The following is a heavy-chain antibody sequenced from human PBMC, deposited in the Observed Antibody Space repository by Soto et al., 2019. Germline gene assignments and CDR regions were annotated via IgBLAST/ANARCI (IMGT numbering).Heavy chain of an antibody. Sequence: QVQLVESGGGVVQPGRSLRLSCAASGFTFSSYGMHWVRQAPGKGLEWVAVISYDGSNKYYADSVKGRFTISRDNSKNTLYLQMNSLRAEDTAVYYCAHVGGIQLWLHNWFDPWGQGTLVTVSS. CDR2: ISYDGSNK. CDR3: AHVGGIQLWLHNWFDP. V-gene: IGHV3-30*03. J-gene: IGHJ5*02. D-gene: IGHD5-18*01. CDR1: GFTFSSYG.